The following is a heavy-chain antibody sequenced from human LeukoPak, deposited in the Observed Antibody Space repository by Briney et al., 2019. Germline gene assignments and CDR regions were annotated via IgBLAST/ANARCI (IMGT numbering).Heavy chain of an antibody. J-gene: IGHJ6*02. D-gene: IGHD3-3*01. CDR2: ISWDGGST. Sequence: GGSLRLSCAASGFTFDDYTMHWVRQAPGKGLEWVSLISWDGGSTYYADSVKGRFTISRDNSKNSLYLQMNSLRTEDTALYYCAKDSGLRFLEWLPLNGMDVWGQGTTVTVSS. CDR1: GFTFDDYT. CDR3: AKDSGLRFLEWLPLNGMDV. V-gene: IGHV3-43*01.